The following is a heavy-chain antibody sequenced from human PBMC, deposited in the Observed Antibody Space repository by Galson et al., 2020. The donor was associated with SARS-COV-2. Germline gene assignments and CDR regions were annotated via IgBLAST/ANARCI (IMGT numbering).Heavy chain of an antibody. J-gene: IGHJ4*02. CDR1: GYTFTSYG. Sequence: ASVKVSCKASGYTFTSYGISWVRQAPGQGLEWIGWISAYNGNTNYAQKLQGRVTMTTDTSTSTAYMELRSLRSDDTDVYYCALSYYDSSGPEFDYWGQGTLVTVSS. D-gene: IGHD3-22*01. CDR2: ISAYNGNT. CDR3: ALSYYDSSGPEFDY. V-gene: IGHV1-18*01.